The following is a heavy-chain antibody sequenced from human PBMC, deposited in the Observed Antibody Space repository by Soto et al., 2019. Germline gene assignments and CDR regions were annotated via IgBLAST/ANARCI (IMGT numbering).Heavy chain of an antibody. CDR3: ARDLAAADY. J-gene: IGHJ4*02. CDR2: IIPIVGTA. Sequence: SVKVSCKASGGSFSSYAISWVRQAPGQGLEWMGVIIPIVGTANYAQKFQGRVTIAGDTSTSTAYMDLSSLRSDDTAVYYCARDLAAADYWGQGALVTVSS. V-gene: IGHV1-69*06. D-gene: IGHD6-13*01. CDR1: GGSFSSYA.